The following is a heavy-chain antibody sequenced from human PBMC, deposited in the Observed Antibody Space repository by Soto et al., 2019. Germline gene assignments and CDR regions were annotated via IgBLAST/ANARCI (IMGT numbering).Heavy chain of an antibody. CDR3: ARGAVYDFWSGYPLDV. CDR2: IIPIFGTA. J-gene: IGHJ6*02. CDR1: RGTFNSYA. V-gene: IGHV1-69*13. D-gene: IGHD3-3*01. Sequence: ASVKVAYKSCRGTFNSYAISGVRQAPGQGLEWMGGIIPIFGTANYAQKFQGRVTITADESTSTAYMELSSLRSEDTAVYYCARGAVYDFWSGYPLDVWGQGTTVTVSS.